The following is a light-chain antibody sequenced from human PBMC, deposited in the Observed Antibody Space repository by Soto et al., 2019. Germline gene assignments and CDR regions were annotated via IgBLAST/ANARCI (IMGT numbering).Light chain of an antibody. CDR2: RAS. J-gene: IGKJ1*01. Sequence: EIALTQSPGTLSLSPGERATLSCTSSHYIYSNVAWFQHRPGQAPRLLIYRASTRATGVPARFSGSGSGADFTITISRLQPDDFAVCLCHQDYKFPPWTFGQGNKVDIK. CDR3: HQDYKFPPWT. V-gene: IGKV3D-15*01. CDR1: HYIYSN.